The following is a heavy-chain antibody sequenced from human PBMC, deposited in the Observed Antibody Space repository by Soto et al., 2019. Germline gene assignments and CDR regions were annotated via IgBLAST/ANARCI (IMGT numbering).Heavy chain of an antibody. D-gene: IGHD3-3*01. CDR1: GYTFSNYP. Sequence: ASVKVSCKGSGYTFSNYPIGWVRQAPGQGLEGVGWISNYNAITNYAQKFQGRVTMTTDTSTSTAYMELRSLRSDDTAIYYSARPLGGSGDFFFDPWGQGTQVTVSS. V-gene: IGHV1-18*04. J-gene: IGHJ5*02. CDR2: ISNYNAIT. CDR3: ARPLGGSGDFFFDP.